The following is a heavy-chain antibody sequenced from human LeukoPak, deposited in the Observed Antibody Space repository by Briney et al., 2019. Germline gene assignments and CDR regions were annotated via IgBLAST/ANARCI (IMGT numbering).Heavy chain of an antibody. CDR1: GGSFSGYY. J-gene: IGHJ5*02. CDR2: IYTSGST. CDR3: ARDGGWSNWFDP. Sequence: PSETLSLTCAVYGGSFSGYYWSWIRQPAGKGLEWIGRIYTSGSTNYNPSLKSRVTMSVDTSKNQFSLKLSSVTAADTAVYYCARDGGWSNWFDPWGQGTLVTVSS. D-gene: IGHD6-19*01. V-gene: IGHV4-4*07.